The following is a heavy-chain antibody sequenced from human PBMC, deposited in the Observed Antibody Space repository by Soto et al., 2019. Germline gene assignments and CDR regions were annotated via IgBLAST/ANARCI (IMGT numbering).Heavy chain of an antibody. V-gene: IGHV3-33*03. CDR1: GFMFSNHG. CDR2: IWSDGSST. J-gene: IGHJ4*02. D-gene: IGHD6-19*01. Sequence: PGGSLRLSCAASGFMFSNHGMHWVRQAPGKGLEWVAVIWSDGSSTSYADSVKGRFTISRDNAKNTLYLQMNSLRAEDTAVYYCAVAVAGPTAIGYWGQGTLVTVSS. CDR3: AVAVAGPTAIGY.